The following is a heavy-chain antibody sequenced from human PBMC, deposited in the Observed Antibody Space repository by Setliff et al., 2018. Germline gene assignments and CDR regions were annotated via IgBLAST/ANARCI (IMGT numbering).Heavy chain of an antibody. J-gene: IGHJ4*02. CDR3: ARDHFGVAGDS. V-gene: IGHV4-61*09. D-gene: IGHD3-3*01. Sequence: PSETLSLTCTVSGGSFDSDSHYWSWMRQPPGKGLEWIGHIFRSGTNFHPSFRSRVSMSVDTSKSQFSLELTSVTAADTALCYCARDHFGVAGDSWGPGTLVTVSS. CDR2: IFRSGT. CDR1: GGSFDSDSHY.